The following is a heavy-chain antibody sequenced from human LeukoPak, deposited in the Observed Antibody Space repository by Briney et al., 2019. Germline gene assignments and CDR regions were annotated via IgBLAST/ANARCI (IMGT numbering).Heavy chain of an antibody. V-gene: IGHV3-11*04. Sequence: GGSLRLSCAASGFTFSDYYMSWIRQAPGKGLEWVSYISKDGNTRNYADSVKGRFTISRDNAKNSVYLQMNSLGADDTAVYYCATYSILNAREFRYWGQGTLVTVTS. D-gene: IGHD4-11*01. J-gene: IGHJ1*01. CDR3: ATYSILNAREFRY. CDR2: ISKDGNTR. CDR1: GFTFSDYY.